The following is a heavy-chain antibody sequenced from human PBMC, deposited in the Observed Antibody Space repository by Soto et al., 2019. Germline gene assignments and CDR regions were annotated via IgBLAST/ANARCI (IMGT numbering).Heavy chain of an antibody. CDR3: AARHFWSRPWTDRRLDY. J-gene: IGHJ4*02. CDR2: ISHSGNT. V-gene: IGHV4-4*02. CDR1: GDSINSSHW. Sequence: LSLTCVVSGDSINSSHWWNWVRQPPEKGLEWIGQISHSGNTSYNPSLTSRVTISVDKSKSHFSLKLTSVTAADTAVYYCAARHFWSRPWTDRRLDYWGQGTLVTVSS. D-gene: IGHD3-3*02.